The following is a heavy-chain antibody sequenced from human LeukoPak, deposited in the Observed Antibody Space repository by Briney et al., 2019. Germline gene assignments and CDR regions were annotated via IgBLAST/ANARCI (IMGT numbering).Heavy chain of an antibody. Sequence: PGGSLRLSCAASGFTFSSFAMSWVRQAPGEGLEWVSVISGSGGSTHYADSVKGRLTISRDNSKNTLYLQMNSLRAEDTAVYYCAKDEHYDFWSGSDYWGQGTLVVVSS. CDR3: AKDEHYDFWSGSDY. CDR1: GFTFSSFA. D-gene: IGHD3-3*01. CDR2: ISGSGGST. J-gene: IGHJ4*02. V-gene: IGHV3-23*01.